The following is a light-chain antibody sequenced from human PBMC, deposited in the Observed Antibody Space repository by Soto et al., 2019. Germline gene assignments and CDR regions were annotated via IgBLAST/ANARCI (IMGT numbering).Light chain of an antibody. CDR1: QTVSSY. CDR3: QQYNNWPPWT. J-gene: IGKJ1*01. Sequence: EIVMTQSPATLSVSPGERATVSCSASQTVSSYLAWYQQRPGQAPRLLMYGASTRATGIPARFSGSGSGTEFTLTISILQPEDVAVYYCQQYNNWPPWTFGQGTKVDIK. CDR2: GAS. V-gene: IGKV3-15*01.